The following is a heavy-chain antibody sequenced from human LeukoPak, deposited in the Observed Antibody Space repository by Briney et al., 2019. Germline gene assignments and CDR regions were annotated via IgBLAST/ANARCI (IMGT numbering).Heavy chain of an antibody. J-gene: IGHJ6*03. CDR3: ARQNHYYYYMDV. CDR1: GYVFIRHW. V-gene: IGHV5-51*01. Sequence: GESLKISCKASGYVFIRHWIGWVRQVPGEVLEWRGVIHPEDSYSRYNAAFQGQATLSVDESTSTAYLQLSSLKASDTVIYYCARQNHYYYYMDVWGRGTTVTVSS. CDR2: IHPEDSYS.